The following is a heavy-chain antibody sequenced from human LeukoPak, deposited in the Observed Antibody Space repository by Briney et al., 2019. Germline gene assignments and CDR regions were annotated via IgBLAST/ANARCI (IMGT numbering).Heavy chain of an antibody. V-gene: IGHV1-8*01. CDR3: ARGLGDFWSGYYADGFVD. CDR1: GYTFTSYD. J-gene: IGHJ4*02. CDR2: MNPNSGNT. D-gene: IGHD3-3*01. Sequence: ASVKVSCKASGYTFTSYDINWVRQAPGQGLEWMGWMNPNSGNTGYAQKFQGRVTMTRNTSISTAYMELSSLRSEDTAVYYCARGLGDFWSGYYADGFVDWGQGTLVTVSS.